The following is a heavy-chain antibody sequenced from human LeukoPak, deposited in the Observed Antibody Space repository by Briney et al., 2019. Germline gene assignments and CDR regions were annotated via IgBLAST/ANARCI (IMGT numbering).Heavy chain of an antibody. CDR3: ARRSIAAKDAFDI. CDR1: VYTFTSYY. Sequence: ASVKVSCKASVYTFTSYYMHWVRQAPGQGLEWMGIINPSGGSTSYAQKFQGRVTMTRDTSTSTVYMELSSLRSEDTAVYYCARRSIAAKDAFDIWGQGTMVTVSS. V-gene: IGHV1-46*01. D-gene: IGHD6-13*01. J-gene: IGHJ3*02. CDR2: INPSGGST.